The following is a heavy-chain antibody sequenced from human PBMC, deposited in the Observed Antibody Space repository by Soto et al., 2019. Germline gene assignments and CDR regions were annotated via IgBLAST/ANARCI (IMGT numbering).Heavy chain of an antibody. CDR1: GFTFSSYA. V-gene: IGHV3-23*01. Sequence: EVQLLESGGGLVQPGGSLRLSCAASGFTFSSYAMSWVRQAPGKGLEWVSAISGSGGSTYYADSVKGRFTISRDNSKNTLYLQMNSLRAEDTAVYYCAKDGIIVLIVYAIPHDAFDIWGQGTMVTVSS. CDR2: ISGSGGST. D-gene: IGHD2-8*01. J-gene: IGHJ3*02. CDR3: AKDGIIVLIVYAIPHDAFDI.